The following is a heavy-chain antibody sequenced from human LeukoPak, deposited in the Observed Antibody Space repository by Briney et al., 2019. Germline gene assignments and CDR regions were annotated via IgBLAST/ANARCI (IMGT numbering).Heavy chain of an antibody. CDR3: AKGSNYDSSGYYFDY. V-gene: IGHV3-53*01. D-gene: IGHD3-22*01. CDR2: IYSGGST. CDR1: GFTVSSNY. J-gene: IGHJ4*01. Sequence: GGSLRLSCAASGFTVSSNYMSWVRQAPGKGLEWVSVIYSGGSTYYADSVKGRFTISRDISKNTVYLQMNSLRAEDTAVYYCAKGSNYDSSGYYFDYWGHGTLVTVSS.